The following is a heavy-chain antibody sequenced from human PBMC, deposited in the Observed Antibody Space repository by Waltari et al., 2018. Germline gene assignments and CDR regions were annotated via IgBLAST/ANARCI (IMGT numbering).Heavy chain of an antibody. V-gene: IGHV3-23*04. CDR1: GLTFSSYA. J-gene: IGHJ2*01. Sequence: EVQLVESGGGLVQPGGSLRLSCAASGLTFSSYAMSWVRQAPGKGLEWVSVIRGSGGSTYYADSVKGRFTISRDSSKNTLYLQMSGLRAEDTAIYYCAKESEGWYFDLWGRGTLVTVSS. CDR3: AKESEGWYFDL. CDR2: IRGSGGST.